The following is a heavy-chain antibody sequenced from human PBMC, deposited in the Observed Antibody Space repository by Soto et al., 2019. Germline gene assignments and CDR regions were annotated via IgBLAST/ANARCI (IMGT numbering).Heavy chain of an antibody. CDR2: IYWDNDK. J-gene: IGHJ6*02. V-gene: IGHV2-5*02. Sequence: QITLKESGPTLVKPTQTLTLTCTFSGFSLSTGGVGVGWIRQPPGKALEWLALIYWDNDKRYSPSLRSRLTVNTATSKNPGVLTMTNLDPVDTATYFCVHSRCGGDCPRSYSSHYYYGMDVWGQGTTVTVFS. CDR3: VHSRCGGDCPRSYSSHYYYGMDV. D-gene: IGHD2-21*02. CDR1: GFSLSTGGVG.